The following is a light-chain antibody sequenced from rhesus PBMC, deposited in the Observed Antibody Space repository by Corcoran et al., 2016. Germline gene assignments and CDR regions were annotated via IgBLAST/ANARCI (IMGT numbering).Light chain of an antibody. V-gene: IGKV1S12*01. Sequence: DIQMTQSPSALSASVGDRVTISCRASQNIYSNLAWYQQKTGKAPKLLIYAASSLQTGIPSRFSGTGSETNFTLTIRSLQPEDSATYYCPHYYGNPCTFGQGTKVEIK. CDR2: AAS. CDR1: QNIYSN. CDR3: PHYYGNPCT. J-gene: IGKJ2*01.